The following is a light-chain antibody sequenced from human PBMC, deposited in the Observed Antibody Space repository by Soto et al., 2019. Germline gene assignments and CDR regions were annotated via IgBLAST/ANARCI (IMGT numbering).Light chain of an antibody. Sequence: DIVLTRSPGTLSLSPGERATLSCRASQSVSSSSLAWYQQKHGQAPRLLIYGASSRATGIPDRFSGSVSGTDGTITINRLEKEDGSVYYCQQYGSSMITFGQGTRLEIK. CDR2: GAS. J-gene: IGKJ5*01. CDR3: QQYGSSMIT. V-gene: IGKV3-20*01. CDR1: QSVSSSS.